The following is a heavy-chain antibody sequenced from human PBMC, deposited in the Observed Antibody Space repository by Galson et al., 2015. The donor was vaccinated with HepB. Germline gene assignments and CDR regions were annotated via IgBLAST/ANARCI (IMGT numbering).Heavy chain of an antibody. D-gene: IGHD3-16*01. CDR2: ISDDGNNK. J-gene: IGHJ4*02. CDR3: ARGGSSKTLDY. Sequence: SLRLSCAASGFTFTTYAMHWVRQAPGKGPEWVAVISDDGNNKTCADSVKGRFTISRDNVRNTMYLQMKSHRAEDKAVYYCARGGSSKTLDYWSQGNLVTVS. CDR1: GFTFTTYA. V-gene: IGHV3-30-3*01.